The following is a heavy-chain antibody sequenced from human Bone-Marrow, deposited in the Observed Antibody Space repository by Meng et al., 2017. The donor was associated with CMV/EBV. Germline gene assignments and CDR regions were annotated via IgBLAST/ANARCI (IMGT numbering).Heavy chain of an antibody. D-gene: IGHD1-7*01. CDR2: MNPNSGGT. Sequence: ASVKVSCKASGYTFTTYYLHWVRPAPGQGLEWMGWMNPNSGGTNYAQKFQGRVTMTRDTSITTAYMEVSRLRSDDTALYYCAREKFGGTTTRPLDYWGQGTLVTVSS. V-gene: IGHV1-2*02. J-gene: IGHJ4*02. CDR3: AREKFGGTTTRPLDY. CDR1: GYTFTTYY.